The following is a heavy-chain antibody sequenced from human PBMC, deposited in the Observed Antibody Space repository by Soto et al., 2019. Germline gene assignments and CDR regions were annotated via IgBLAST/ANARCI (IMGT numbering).Heavy chain of an antibody. Sequence: QRVCSLGLSCSPYVFTFSSYGMHWVRQAPGKGREWVAVIWYDGSNKYYADSVKGRFTISRDNSKNTLYLQMNSLRAEDTAVYYCARDKDVLEWSRGYGMNVWGQGTTVTVSS. CDR1: VFTFSSYG. J-gene: IGHJ6*02. D-gene: IGHD3-3*01. CDR3: ARDKDVLEWSRGYGMNV. V-gene: IGHV3-33*01. CDR2: IWYDGSNK.